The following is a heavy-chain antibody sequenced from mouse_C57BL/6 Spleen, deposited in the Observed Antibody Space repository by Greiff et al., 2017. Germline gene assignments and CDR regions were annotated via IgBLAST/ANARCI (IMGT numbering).Heavy chain of an antibody. J-gene: IGHJ1*03. CDR2: IHPNSGST. D-gene: IGHD1-1*01. V-gene: IGHV1-64*01. CDR3: ARTGSSIYWYFDV. CDR1: GYTFTSYW. Sequence: QVQLQQPGAELVKPGASVKLSCKASGYTFTSYWMHWVQQRPGQGLEWIGMIHPNSGSTNYNETFKSKATLSVDNSSSTAYMQLSSLTSEDAAVYFYARTGSSIYWYFDVWGTGTTVTVSS.